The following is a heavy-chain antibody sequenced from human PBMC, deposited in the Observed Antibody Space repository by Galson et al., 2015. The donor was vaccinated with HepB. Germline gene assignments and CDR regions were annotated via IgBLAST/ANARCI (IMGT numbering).Heavy chain of an antibody. CDR2: IKQNRSEK. CDR1: GFTLSSYS. D-gene: IGHD6-13*01. Sequence: SLRLSCAASGFTLSSYSMSWVRQAPGKGLEWVSNIKQNRSEKYYADSVQGRFTISRDNAKNSLYLQMNSLRAEDTAVYYCARHGLGDSSSWYCPDYWGQGTLVTVSS. CDR3: ARHGLGDSSSWYCPDY. V-gene: IGHV3-7*03. J-gene: IGHJ4*02.